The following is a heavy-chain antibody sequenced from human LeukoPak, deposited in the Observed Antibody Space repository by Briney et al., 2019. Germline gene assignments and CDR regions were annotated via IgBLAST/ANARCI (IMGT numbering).Heavy chain of an antibody. CDR3: ARSQGSYFKYYFDS. CDR1: GFTVSSNY. J-gene: IGHJ4*02. V-gene: IGHV3-53*01. D-gene: IGHD3-10*01. Sequence: GGSLRLSCAASGFTVSSNYMSWVRQAPGKGREWVSVIYGGGSTYYAESVKGRFTISRDNSKNTLYLQMNSLRAEDTAVYYCARSQGSYFKYYFDSWGQGTLVTVSS. CDR2: IYGGGST.